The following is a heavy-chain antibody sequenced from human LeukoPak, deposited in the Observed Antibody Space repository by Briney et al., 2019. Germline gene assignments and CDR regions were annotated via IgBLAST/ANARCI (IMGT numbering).Heavy chain of an antibody. V-gene: IGHV4-4*07. CDR3: AGAGSGVVPAAMEDAFDI. J-gene: IGHJ3*02. D-gene: IGHD2-2*01. CDR2: IYTSGST. CDR1: GGSISSYY. Sequence: SETLSLTCTVSGGSISSYYWSWIRQPAGKGLEWIGRIYTSGSTNYNPSLKSRVTMSVDTSKNQFSLKPSSVTAADTAVYYCAGAGSGVVPAAMEDAFDIWGQGTMVTVSS.